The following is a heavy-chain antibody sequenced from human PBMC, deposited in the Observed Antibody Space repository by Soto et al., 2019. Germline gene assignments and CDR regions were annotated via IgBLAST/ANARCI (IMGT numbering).Heavy chain of an antibody. CDR1: GFTFSSYA. Sequence: GGSLRLSCAASGFTFSSYALNWVRQAPGKGLEWVSGISGSGGSTHYADSVKGRFTISRDNSKDTLYLQMNSLRAEDTAVYYCAGGISGTTSQWGQGTLVTVSS. CDR2: ISGSGGST. V-gene: IGHV3-23*01. J-gene: IGHJ4*02. D-gene: IGHD1-7*01. CDR3: AGGISGTTSQ.